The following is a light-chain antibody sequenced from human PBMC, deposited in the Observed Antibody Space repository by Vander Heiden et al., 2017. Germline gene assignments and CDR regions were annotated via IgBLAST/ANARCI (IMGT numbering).Light chain of an antibody. CDR1: QSVSSSY. J-gene: IGKJ1*01. V-gene: IGKV3-20*01. CDR3: QQYGSSPQT. Sequence: ELVLTQSPGTLSLSPGERATLSCRASQSVSSSYLAWYQQKPGQTPRSLIYGASSSATGIPDRFSGSGSGTDFTLTISRLNPEDFAVYYCQQYGSSPQTFGQGTKVEIK. CDR2: GAS.